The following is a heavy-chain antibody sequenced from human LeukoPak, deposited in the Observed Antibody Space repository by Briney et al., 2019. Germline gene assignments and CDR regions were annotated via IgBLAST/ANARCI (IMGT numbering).Heavy chain of an antibody. CDR2: ISSSTSSI. J-gene: IGHJ4*02. Sequence: GGSLRLSCAASGLTVSSSYMSWVRQAPGKGLEWVSSISSSTSSIYYADSVKGRFTISRDNAKNSLDLQMNSLRAEDTAVYYCARSVAPTRAWDYWGQGTLVTVSS. D-gene: IGHD6-19*01. V-gene: IGHV3-21*01. CDR1: GLTVSSSY. CDR3: ARSVAPTRAWDY.